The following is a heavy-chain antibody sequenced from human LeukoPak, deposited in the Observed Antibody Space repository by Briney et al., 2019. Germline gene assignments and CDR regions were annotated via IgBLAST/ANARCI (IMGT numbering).Heavy chain of an antibody. J-gene: IGHJ3*02. V-gene: IGHV3-30*04. Sequence: GRSLRLSCAASGFTFSTYAMHWVRQAPGKGLEWVAVISYDGSSKYYADSVKGRFTISRDNSMNTLYLQMNSLRAEDTAVYYCARARSSYGYGDAFDIWGQGTMVTVSS. CDR3: ARARSSYGYGDAFDI. D-gene: IGHD5-18*01. CDR2: ISYDGSSK. CDR1: GFTFSTYA.